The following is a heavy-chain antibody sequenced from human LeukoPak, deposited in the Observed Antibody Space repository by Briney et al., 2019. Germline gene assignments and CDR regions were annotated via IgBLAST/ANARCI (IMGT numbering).Heavy chain of an antibody. V-gene: IGHV5-51*01. CDR1: GYSFTSYW. CDR2: IYPDDSDT. CDR3: ARQRRSSGWPNDY. Sequence: GESLKISCKGSGYSFTSYWIAWVRQMPGKGLEWMGIIYPDDSDTRYSPSFQGQVTITADKSVSTAYLQWSSLKASDNAMYYCARQRRSSGWPNDYWGQGTLVTVSS. J-gene: IGHJ4*02. D-gene: IGHD6-19*01.